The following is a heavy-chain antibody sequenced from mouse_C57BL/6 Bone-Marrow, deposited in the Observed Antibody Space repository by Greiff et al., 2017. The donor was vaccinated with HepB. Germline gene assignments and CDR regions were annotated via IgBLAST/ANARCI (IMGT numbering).Heavy chain of an antibody. CDR2: IYPRSGNT. Sequence: QVQLQQSGAELARPGASVKLSCKASGYTFTSYGISWVKQRTGQGLEWIGEIYPRSGNTYYNEKFKGKATLTADKSSSTAYMELRSLTSEDSAVYFCARGYDGYFYFDYWGQGTTLTVSS. D-gene: IGHD2-3*01. CDR1: GYTFTSYG. J-gene: IGHJ2*01. V-gene: IGHV1-81*01. CDR3: ARGYDGYFYFDY.